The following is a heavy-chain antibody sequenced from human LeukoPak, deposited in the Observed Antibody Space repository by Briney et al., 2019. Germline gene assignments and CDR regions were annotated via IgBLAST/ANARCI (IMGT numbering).Heavy chain of an antibody. D-gene: IGHD6-19*01. V-gene: IGHV4-59*01. CDR1: GGSISSYY. CDR2: IYDSGTP. J-gene: IGHJ3*02. CDR3: ARTPPWSGWYERDPI. Sequence: PSETLSLTCTVSGGSISSYYWHWIRQPPGKGLEWIGYIYDSGTPNYNPSLKSRVTISVDTSKNQFSLKLSSVTAADTAVYYCARTPPWSGWYERDPIWGQGTMVTVSS.